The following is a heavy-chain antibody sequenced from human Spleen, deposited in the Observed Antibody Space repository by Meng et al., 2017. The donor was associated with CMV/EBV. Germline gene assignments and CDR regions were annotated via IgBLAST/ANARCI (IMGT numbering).Heavy chain of an antibody. CDR2: ISSDASSK. J-gene: IGHJ4*02. CDR3: ATYSRAPAAIRAYFDH. CDR1: KFTFSSYT. Sequence: GESLKISCAASKFTFSSYTMNWVRQAPGKGLEWVAVISSDASSKNYADSVKGRFTISRDNSKKSVYLQMNSLRVEDTATYYCATYSRAPAAIRAYFDHWGLGTLVTVSS. D-gene: IGHD2-2*02. V-gene: IGHV3-30*04.